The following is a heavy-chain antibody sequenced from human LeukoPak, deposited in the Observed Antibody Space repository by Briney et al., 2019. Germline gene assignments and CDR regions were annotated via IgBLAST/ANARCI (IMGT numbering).Heavy chain of an antibody. CDR2: INHSGST. J-gene: IGHJ6*03. CDR1: GGSFSGYY. CDR3: ARGSVSVHYYYYYMDV. Sequence: SETLSLTCAVYGGSFSGYYWSWIRQPPGKGLEWIGEINHSGSTTYSTSLKSRVSISVDTSKNQFSLKLSSVTAADTAVYYCARGSVSVHYYYYYMDVWGKGATVTVSS. V-gene: IGHV4-34*01. D-gene: IGHD4-17*01.